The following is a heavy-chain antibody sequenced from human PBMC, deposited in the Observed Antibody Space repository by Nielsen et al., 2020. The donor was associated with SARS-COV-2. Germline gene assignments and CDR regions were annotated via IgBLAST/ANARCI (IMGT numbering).Heavy chain of an antibody. V-gene: IGHV3-23*01. CDR2: IGAIDGST. D-gene: IGHD4-17*01. CDR1: GFPFMRYA. Sequence: GGSLRLSFAASGFPFMRYAMSWVRQAPGKGLDWVPSIGAIDGSTNYAESLRGRFTISRDNSKNTLYLQISSLRAEDTAMYYCAKNPSRRDYGADYWGQGTLVTVSS. J-gene: IGHJ4*02. CDR3: AKNPSRRDYGADY.